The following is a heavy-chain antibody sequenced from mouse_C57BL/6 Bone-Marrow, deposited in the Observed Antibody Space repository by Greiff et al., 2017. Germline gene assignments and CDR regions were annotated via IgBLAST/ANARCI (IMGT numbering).Heavy chain of an antibody. CDR1: GYTFTDYT. D-gene: IGHD2-5*01. Sequence: VQLQQSDAELVKPGASVKISCKASGYTFTDYTIHWMKQRPGQGLEWIGNIYPRDGSTKYNEKFKGKATLTADKSSSTAYMQLNRLTYEDSAVYLCSREYSTWFAYWGQGTLVTVSA. CDR3: SREYSTWFAY. V-gene: IGHV1-78*01. J-gene: IGHJ3*01. CDR2: IYPRDGST.